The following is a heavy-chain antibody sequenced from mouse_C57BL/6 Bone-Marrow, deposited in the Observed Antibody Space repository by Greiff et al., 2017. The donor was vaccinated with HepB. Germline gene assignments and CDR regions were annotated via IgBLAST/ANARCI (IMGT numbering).Heavy chain of an antibody. Sequence: VQLQQPGAELVKPGASVKLSCKASGYTFTSYWMHWVKQRPGQGLEWIGMIHPNSGSTNYNEKFKSKATLTVDKSSSTAYMQLSSLTSEDSAVYYCARRIYYYGSGWDYFDDWGKGTTLTVSS. V-gene: IGHV1-64*01. CDR3: ARRIYYYGSGWDYFDD. CDR2: IHPNSGST. CDR1: GYTFTSYW. D-gene: IGHD1-1*01. J-gene: IGHJ2*01.